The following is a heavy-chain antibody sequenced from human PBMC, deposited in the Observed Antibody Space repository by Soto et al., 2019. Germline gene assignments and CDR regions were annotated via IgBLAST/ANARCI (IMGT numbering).Heavy chain of an antibody. Sequence: ASVKVSCQASGYTYTSYGISWVRQAPGQGLEWMGRISAYNGNTNYAQKLQGRVTMTTDTSTSTAYMELRSLRSDDTAVYYCARVVGALGHWFDPWGQGTLVTVSS. CDR3: ARVVGALGHWFDP. CDR1: GYTYTSYG. V-gene: IGHV1-18*01. CDR2: ISAYNGNT. J-gene: IGHJ5*02. D-gene: IGHD1-26*01.